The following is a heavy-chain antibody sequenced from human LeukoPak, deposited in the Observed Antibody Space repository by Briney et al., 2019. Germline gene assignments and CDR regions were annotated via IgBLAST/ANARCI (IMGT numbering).Heavy chain of an antibody. CDR3: ARPKTETGYDAFDI. CDR2: IYPDDSDT. J-gene: IGHJ3*02. D-gene: IGHD2-15*01. CDR1: GYSFTSYW. V-gene: IGHV5-51*01. Sequence: GESLKISCKGSGYSFTSYWIGWVRQMPGKGLEWMGIIYPDDSDTRYSPSFQGQVTISADKSISTAYLQWSSLRASDTAMYYCARPKTETGYDAFDIWGQGTMVTVSS.